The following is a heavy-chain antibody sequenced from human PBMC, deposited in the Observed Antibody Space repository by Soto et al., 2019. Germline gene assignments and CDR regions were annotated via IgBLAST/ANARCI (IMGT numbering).Heavy chain of an antibody. Sequence: EEQLLESGGGLVQPGGSLRLSCAASGFTFSSYVMSWARQAPGKGLEWVSAISTSGGSTYYADSVKGRLTISRDKSKNTLFLQMNSLRAEDTAVYFCAKRSASAWSYFDCWGQGSLVTVSS. CDR3: AKRSASAWSYFDC. CDR2: ISTSGGST. J-gene: IGHJ4*02. D-gene: IGHD6-19*01. CDR1: GFTFSSYV. V-gene: IGHV3-23*01.